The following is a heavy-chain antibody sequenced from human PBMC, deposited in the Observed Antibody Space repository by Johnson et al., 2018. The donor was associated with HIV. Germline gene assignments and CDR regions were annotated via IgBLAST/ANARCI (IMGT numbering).Heavy chain of an antibody. CDR1: GFTFSSYA. CDR2: ISYDGSNK. D-gene: IGHD2-21*01. CDR3: ARDRTRHIVVVILDAFDI. J-gene: IGHJ3*02. V-gene: IGHV3-30*04. Sequence: QLVESGGGVVQPGRSLRLSCAASGFTFSSYAMHWVRQAPGKGLEWVAVISYDGSNKYYADSVKGRFTISRDNSKNTLYLQMNSLRAEDTAVYYCARDRTRHIVVVILDAFDIWGQGTMVTVSS.